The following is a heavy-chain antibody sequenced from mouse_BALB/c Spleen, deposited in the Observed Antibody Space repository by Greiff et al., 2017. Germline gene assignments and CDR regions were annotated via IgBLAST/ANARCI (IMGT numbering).Heavy chain of an antibody. V-gene: IGHV3-6*02. CDR1: GYSITSGYY. J-gene: IGHJ2*01. CDR2: ISYDGSN. Sequence: EVKLMESGPGLVKPSQSLSLTCSVTGYSITSGYYWNWIRQFPGNKLEWMGYISYDGSNNYNPSLKNRISITRDTSKNQFFLKLNSVTTEDTATYYCARDGPLLFDYGGQGTTLTVSS. D-gene: IGHD2-1*01. CDR3: ARDGPLLFDY.